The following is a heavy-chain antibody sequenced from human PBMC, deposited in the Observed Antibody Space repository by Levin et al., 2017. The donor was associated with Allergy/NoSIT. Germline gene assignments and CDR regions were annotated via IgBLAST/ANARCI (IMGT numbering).Heavy chain of an antibody. CDR3: ARDRQAVFGVVLQDSYYMDV. CDR2: ISSSSSTI. CDR1: GFTFSSYS. D-gene: IGHD3-3*01. V-gene: IGHV3-48*02. J-gene: IGHJ6*03. Sequence: GGSLRLSCAASGFTFSSYSMNWVRQAPGKGLEWVSYISSSSSTIYYADSVKGRFTISRDNAKNSLYLQMNSLRDEDTAVYYCARDRQAVFGVVLQDSYYMDVWGKGTTVTVSS.